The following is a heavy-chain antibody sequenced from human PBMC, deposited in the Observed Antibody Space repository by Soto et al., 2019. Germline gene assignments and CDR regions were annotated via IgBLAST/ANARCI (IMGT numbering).Heavy chain of an antibody. CDR2: IYPGDSDT. CDR3: ARKWYSSCWYDAIGY. Sequence: GESLKISCKGSGYSFTGYWIGWVRQMPGKGLEWMGIIYPGDSDTRYSPSFQGQVTISADKSISTAYLQWSSLKASDTAMYYCARKWYSSCWYDAIGYWVQGPLVTVSS. D-gene: IGHD6-19*01. V-gene: IGHV5-51*01. J-gene: IGHJ4*02. CDR1: GYSFTGYW.